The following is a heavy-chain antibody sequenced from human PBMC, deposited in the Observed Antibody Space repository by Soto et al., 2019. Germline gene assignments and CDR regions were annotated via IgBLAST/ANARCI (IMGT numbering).Heavy chain of an antibody. CDR1: GFTFSTYA. V-gene: IGHV3-23*01. Sequence: PVGSLRLSCAASGFTFSTYAMNWVRQAPGKGLEWVSVIGGRGNSAYYADSVQGRFTISRDNSKNTLSLQMSSLTADDTAIYYCVREGRGSFDFWGRGTMVTVSS. CDR2: IGGRGNSA. D-gene: IGHD5-12*01. J-gene: IGHJ3*01. CDR3: VREGRGSFDF.